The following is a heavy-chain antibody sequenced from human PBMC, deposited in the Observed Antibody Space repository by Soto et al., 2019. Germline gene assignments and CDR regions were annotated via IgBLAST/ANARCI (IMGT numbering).Heavy chain of an antibody. D-gene: IGHD3-22*01. J-gene: IGHJ4*02. CDR2: VGTNNANT. Sequence: ASVKVSCKTSGYSFTAYGLAWLRQAPGQRPEWLGWVGTNNANTNYAQKFQGRATMTTDRSTTTTYMELRSLRSDDTAVYYCARELNTDSSAYYSFAYWGQGTLVTVPS. V-gene: IGHV1-18*01. CDR3: ARELNTDSSAYYSFAY. CDR1: GYSFTAYG.